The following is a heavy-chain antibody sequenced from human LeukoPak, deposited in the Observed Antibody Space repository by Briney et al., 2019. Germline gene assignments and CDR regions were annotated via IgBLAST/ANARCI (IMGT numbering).Heavy chain of an antibody. CDR2: ITASGTAM. J-gene: IGHJ4*02. V-gene: IGHV3-48*02. CDR3: ARGPGYLTDY. Sequence: PGGSLRLSCAASGFTFSSYSMNWVRQAPGKGLEWVSHITASGTAMFYADSVKGRFTISRDNAKNSLYLQMNSLRDEDTAVYYCARGPGYLTDYWGRGTLVTVSS. CDR1: GFTFSSYS. D-gene: IGHD2-15*01.